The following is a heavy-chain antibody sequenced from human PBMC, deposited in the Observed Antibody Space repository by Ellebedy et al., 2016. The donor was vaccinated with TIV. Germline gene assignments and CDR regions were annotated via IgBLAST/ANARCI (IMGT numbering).Heavy chain of an antibody. D-gene: IGHD2-15*01. CDR3: ARDFHSGPRIYGLDV. V-gene: IGHV3-21*01. J-gene: IGHJ6*02. CDR2: LSSRSSSSYI. CDR1: GFTFSSYS. Sequence: PWGSLRLSCVASGFTFSSYSMHWVRQAPGPGLEWVSLLSSRSSSSYIYYAASVKGRFTISRDNAKNSLYLQMNSLRAEDTAVYYCARDFHSGPRIYGLDVWGQGTTVTVSS.